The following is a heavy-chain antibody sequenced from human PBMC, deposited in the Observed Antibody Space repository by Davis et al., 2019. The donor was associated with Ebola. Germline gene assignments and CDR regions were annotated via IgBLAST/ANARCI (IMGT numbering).Heavy chain of an antibody. J-gene: IGHJ6*02. CDR1: GFSFSNAW. Sequence: PGGSLRLSCAASGFSFSNAWMNWARLAPGKGLEWVGRIKSKTHGGTPDYAAPVKGRFTISRDDSKNTVYLQMNSLKTEDTAVYYCTAPTGTSYNQYGMDVWGQGTTVTVSS. V-gene: IGHV3-15*01. D-gene: IGHD1-1*01. CDR3: TAPTGTSYNQYGMDV. CDR2: IKSKTHGGTP.